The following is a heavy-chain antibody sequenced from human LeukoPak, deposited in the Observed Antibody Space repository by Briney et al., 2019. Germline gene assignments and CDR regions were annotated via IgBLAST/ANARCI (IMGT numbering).Heavy chain of an antibody. J-gene: IGHJ5*02. V-gene: IGHV3-9*01. CDR3: AKGEAAGIAAAGKRFDP. Sequence: PGRSLRLPCAASGFTFDDYAMHWVRQAPGKGLEWVSGISWNSGSIGYADSVKGRFTISRDNAKNSLYLQMNSLRAEDTALYYCAKGEAAGIAAAGKRFDPWGQGTLVTVSS. D-gene: IGHD6-13*01. CDR2: ISWNSGSI. CDR1: GFTFDDYA.